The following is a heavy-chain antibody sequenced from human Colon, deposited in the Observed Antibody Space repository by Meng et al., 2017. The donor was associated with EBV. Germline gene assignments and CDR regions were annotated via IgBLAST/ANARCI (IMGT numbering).Heavy chain of an antibody. Sequence: EVQLLECGGGLVQPGGSLRLSCAASRFTLSNYAMSWVRQAPGKGLEWISFISGTGCSTYYADSVKGRFTISRDNSKNTLYLQMNSLRAEDTALYYCVRDGYNDIPFDYWGPGTLVTVSS. J-gene: IGHJ4*02. CDR1: RFTLSNYA. CDR3: VRDGYNDIPFDY. V-gene: IGHV3-23*01. CDR2: ISGTGCST. D-gene: IGHD5-24*01.